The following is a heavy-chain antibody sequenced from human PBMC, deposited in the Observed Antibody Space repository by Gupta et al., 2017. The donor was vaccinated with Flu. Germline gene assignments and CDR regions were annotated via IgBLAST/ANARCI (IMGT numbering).Heavy chain of an antibody. CDR3: ARVRGVDNTRFDP. D-gene: IGHD3-3*01. J-gene: IGHJ5*02. CDR1: GYTFSDSF. CDR2: RNPNKGVK. V-gene: IGHV1-2*02. Sequence: ASGYTFSDSFIQWVRLAPGKGLEWGGNRNPNKGVKKLPPKVAGRLTMTSDTSSSTAFMDLSSLTADDTARYYCARVRGVDNTRFDPWGQGTLITVSS.